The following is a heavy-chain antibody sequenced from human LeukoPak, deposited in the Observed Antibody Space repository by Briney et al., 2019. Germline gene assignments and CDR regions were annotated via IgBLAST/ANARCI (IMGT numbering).Heavy chain of an antibody. D-gene: IGHD2-2*01. V-gene: IGHV4-30-2*01. CDR1: GGSISSGGYS. CDR2: IYHSGST. J-gene: IGHJ4*02. CDR3: ARVKWRCSSTNCPTFDY. Sequence: SETLSLTCAVSGGSISSGGYSWSWIRQPPGKGLEWIGYIYHSGSTYYNPSLKSRVTISVDRSKNQFSLKLSSVTAADTAVYYCARVKWRCSSTNCPTFDYWGQGTLVTVSS.